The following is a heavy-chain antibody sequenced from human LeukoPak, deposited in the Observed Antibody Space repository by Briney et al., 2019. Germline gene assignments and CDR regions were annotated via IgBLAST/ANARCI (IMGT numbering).Heavy chain of an antibody. Sequence: PSETLSLTCAVYGGSFSGYFWTWIRQPPGKGLEWIGEINHSGSTSYNPSLKSRVTISVDPSKNQFSLKLSSVTAADTAVYYCARPHDCSSTSCYGAFHIWGQGTMVTVSS. D-gene: IGHD2-2*01. CDR2: INHSGST. CDR3: ARPHDCSSTSCYGAFHI. J-gene: IGHJ3*02. CDR1: GGSFSGYF. V-gene: IGHV4-34*01.